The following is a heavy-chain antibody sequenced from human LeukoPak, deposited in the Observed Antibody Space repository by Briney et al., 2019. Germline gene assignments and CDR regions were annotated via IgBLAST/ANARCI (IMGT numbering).Heavy chain of an antibody. D-gene: IGHD3-3*01. CDR2: INSDGSST. J-gene: IGHJ6*03. CDR1: GFTFGSYW. CDR3: ARTPLNYDFWSGYDYYMDV. V-gene: IGHV3-74*01. Sequence: PGGSLRLSCAASGFTFGSYWMHWVRQAPGKGLVWVSRINSDGSSTSYADSVKGRFTISRDNAKNTLYLQMNSLRAEDTAVYYCARTPLNYDFWSGYDYYMDVWGKGTTVTVSS.